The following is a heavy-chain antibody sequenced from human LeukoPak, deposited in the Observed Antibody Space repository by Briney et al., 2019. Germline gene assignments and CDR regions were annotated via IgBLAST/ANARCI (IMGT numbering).Heavy chain of an antibody. Sequence: ASVKVSCKASGYTFTSYYMHWVRQAPGQGLEWMGIINPSGGSTSYAQKFQGRVTMTRDMSTSTVYMELSSLRSEDTAVYYCARGSGLWELPLTKPFDYWGQGTLVTVSS. CDR3: ARGSGLWELPLTKPFDY. CDR2: INPSGGST. J-gene: IGHJ4*02. V-gene: IGHV1-46*01. CDR1: GYTFTSYY. D-gene: IGHD1-26*01.